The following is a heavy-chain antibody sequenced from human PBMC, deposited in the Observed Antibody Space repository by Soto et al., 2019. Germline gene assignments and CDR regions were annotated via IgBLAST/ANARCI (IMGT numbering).Heavy chain of an antibody. CDR3: ARDVSGTHFDY. CDR1: GFTFSNYG. CDR2: ITGTDGTT. J-gene: IGHJ4*02. D-gene: IGHD1-1*01. Sequence: GGSLRLSCAASGFTFSNYGMSWVRQAPGKGLEWVSAITGTDGTTYYADSVKGRFTISRDNSKNTLYLQMNSLRAEDTAVYYCARDVSGTHFDYWGQGTLVTVSS. V-gene: IGHV3-23*01.